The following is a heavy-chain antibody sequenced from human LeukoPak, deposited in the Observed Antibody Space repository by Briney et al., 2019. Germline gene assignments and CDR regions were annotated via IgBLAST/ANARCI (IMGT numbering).Heavy chain of an antibody. D-gene: IGHD4-17*01. V-gene: IGHV4-59*08. Sequence: PSETLSLTCTVSGGSISSYYWSWIRQPPGKGLEWLGYIYYSGSTNYNPSLKSRVTISVDTSKNQFSLKLSSVTAADTAVYYCARRENGDPYYYGMDVWGQGTTVTVSS. J-gene: IGHJ6*02. CDR3: ARRENGDPYYYGMDV. CDR1: GGSISSYY. CDR2: IYYSGST.